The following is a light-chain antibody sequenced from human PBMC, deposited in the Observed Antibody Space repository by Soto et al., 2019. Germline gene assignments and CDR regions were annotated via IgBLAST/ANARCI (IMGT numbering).Light chain of an antibody. J-gene: IGLJ1*01. V-gene: IGLV1-44*01. Sequence: QSVLTQPPSASGTPGQRVTISCSGSSSNIGDYHVHWYQQLPGAAPKVLVYEVDRRPAGVPDRFSGSKSANTASLTVSGLQPEDEADYYCSSYTGTDNLLYVFGTGTKLTVL. CDR2: EVD. CDR3: SSYTGTDNLLYV. CDR1: SSNIGDYH.